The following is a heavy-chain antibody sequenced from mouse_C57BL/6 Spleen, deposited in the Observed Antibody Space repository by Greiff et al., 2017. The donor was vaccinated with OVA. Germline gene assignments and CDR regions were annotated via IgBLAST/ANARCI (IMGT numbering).Heavy chain of an antibody. V-gene: IGHV1-52*01. Sequence: QVQLKQPGAELVRPGSSVKMSCKASGYTFTSYWMHWVKQRPIQGLEWIGNIDPSDSETHYNQKFKDKATLTVDKSSNTAYMQLRSLTSEVSAFDNCAREGGNPYCFDYWGQGTTLTVSS. CDR1: GYTFTSYW. D-gene: IGHD2-1*01. CDR3: AREGGNPYCFDY. J-gene: IGHJ2*01. CDR2: IDPSDSET.